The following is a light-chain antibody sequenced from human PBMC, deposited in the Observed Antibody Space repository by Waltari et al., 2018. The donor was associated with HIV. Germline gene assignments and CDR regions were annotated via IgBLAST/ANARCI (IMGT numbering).Light chain of an antibody. CDR1: SSDIGAYDF. J-gene: IGLJ3*02. CDR3: SSYGDSLRVL. Sequence: QSALTQPPSASGSLGQSVTISCTGSSSDIGAYDFVSWFQKHPHSAPKLLLYEVTSRPSTVSDRFSGSRSGNTAFLTVACLQPDDEATYFCSSYGDSLRVLFGGGTNVTVL. CDR2: EVT. V-gene: IGLV2-8*01.